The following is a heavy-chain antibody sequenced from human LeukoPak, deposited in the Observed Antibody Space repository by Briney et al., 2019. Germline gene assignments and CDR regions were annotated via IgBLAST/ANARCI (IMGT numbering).Heavy chain of an antibody. D-gene: IGHD5-24*01. CDR3: AREKVGYNYYYFDY. CDR1: GTSMNSITYY. CDR2: IYYSGTT. V-gene: IGHV4-39*07. J-gene: IGHJ4*02. Sequence: KPSETLSLTCTVSGTSMNSITYYWAWIRQPPGKGLEWLGSIYYSGTTFYNPSLKSRVTFSIDTSSNQFSLTLTSVTAADTAVYYCAREKVGYNYYYFDYWGQGTLVTVSS.